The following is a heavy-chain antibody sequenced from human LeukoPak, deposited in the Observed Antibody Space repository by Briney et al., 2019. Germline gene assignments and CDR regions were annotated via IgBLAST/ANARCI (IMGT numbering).Heavy chain of an antibody. V-gene: IGHV3-23*01. CDR1: GFTFSSYG. CDR2: IGAGAGNT. CDR3: AKDICTSTNCVFHFDS. Sequence: GGSLRLSCAASGFTFSSYGMSWVRQAPGKGLEWVSFIGAGAGNTYFADSVKGWFTISRDNSENTLYLQMNSLRGEDTALYYCAKDICTSTNCVFHFDSWGQGILVTVPS. J-gene: IGHJ4*02. D-gene: IGHD2-2*01.